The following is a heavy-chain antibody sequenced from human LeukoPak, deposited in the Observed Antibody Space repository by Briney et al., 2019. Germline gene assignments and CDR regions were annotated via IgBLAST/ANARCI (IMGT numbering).Heavy chain of an antibody. J-gene: IGHJ4*02. D-gene: IGHD2-8*01. CDR1: GGSISSSSYY. CDR2: IYYSGGT. CDR3: ALYPSYFDY. V-gene: IGHV4-39*01. Sequence: SETLPLTCTVSGGSISSSSYYWGWIRQPPGKGLEWIGSIYYSGGTYYNPSLKSRVTISVDTSKNQFSLKLSSVTAADTAVYYCALYPSYFDYWGQGTLVTVSP.